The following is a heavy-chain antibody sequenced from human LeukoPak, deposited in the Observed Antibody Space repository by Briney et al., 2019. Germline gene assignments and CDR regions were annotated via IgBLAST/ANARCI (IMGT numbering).Heavy chain of an antibody. Sequence: GGSLRLSCAASGFTFNYYAMSWVRQAPGKGLEWGSSISDNKGRTYYTDSVKGRSTSSRDNTKNTVYLQIHNLSADATSASFSARHDSFIPYWGQGALVTVSS. CDR2: ISDNKGRT. J-gene: IGHJ4*02. CDR1: GFTFNYYA. D-gene: IGHD5-18*01. V-gene: IGHV3-23*01. CDR3: ARHDSFIPY.